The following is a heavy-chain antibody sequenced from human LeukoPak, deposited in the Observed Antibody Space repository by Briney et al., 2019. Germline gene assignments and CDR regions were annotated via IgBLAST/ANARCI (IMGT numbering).Heavy chain of an antibody. V-gene: IGHV3-23*01. CDR3: AEGQQLETH. CDR1: GFTFSSYA. CDR2: LSGSGGTT. D-gene: IGHD6-13*01. J-gene: IGHJ4*02. Sequence: GGSLRHSRAASGFTFSSYALSWVRQAPGKGLEWVSALSGSGGTTYYADSVKCRFTISRDNSKNTLYLQMNSLRAEDTAVYYCAEGQQLETHWGQGTLVTVSS.